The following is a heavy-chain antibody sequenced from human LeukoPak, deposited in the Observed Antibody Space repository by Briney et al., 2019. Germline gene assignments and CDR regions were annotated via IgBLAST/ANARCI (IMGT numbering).Heavy chain of an antibody. D-gene: IGHD3-3*02. V-gene: IGHV4-39*07. J-gene: IGHJ4*02. CDR3: ARSNHFWSGFLDT. CDR1: GGSISSRDEN. Sequence: PSETLSLTCTVVGGSISSRDENWNCIRQPPGKGLEWIGNVDYNGNIYYSPSLKSRALVSVDTSKNQVSLRLTSVTAADTAVYFCARSNHFWSGFLDTWGQGTLVTVSS. CDR2: VDYNGNI.